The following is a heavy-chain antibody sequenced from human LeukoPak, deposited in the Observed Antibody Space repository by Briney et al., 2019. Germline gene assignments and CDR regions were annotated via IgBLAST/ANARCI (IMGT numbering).Heavy chain of an antibody. CDR1: GFTFSSYW. V-gene: IGHV3-7*01. D-gene: IGHD5-12*01. J-gene: IGHJ4*02. Sequence: GGSLRLSCAASGFTFSSYWMSWVRQAPGKGLEWVANIKQDGNEKYYLDSVRGRFTISRDNAKNSLYLQMNSLRAEDTAVYYCAKESHGYSGYDCDYWGQGTLVTVSS. CDR3: AKESHGYSGYDCDY. CDR2: IKQDGNEK.